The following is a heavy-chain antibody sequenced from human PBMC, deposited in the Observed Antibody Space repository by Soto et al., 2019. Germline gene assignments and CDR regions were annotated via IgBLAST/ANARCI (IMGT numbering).Heavy chain of an antibody. CDR3: ARDRGYSYGSYYGMDV. V-gene: IGHV1-69*12. CDR2: IIPIFGTA. CDR1: GGTFSSYA. J-gene: IGHJ6*01. D-gene: IGHD5-18*01. Sequence: QVQLVQSGAEVKKPGSSVKVSCKASGGTFSSYAISWVRQAPGQGLEWMGGIIPIFGTANYAQKFQGRVTITADESQSTAYRELSSLRSEDTAVYYCARDRGYSYGSYYGMDVWGQGTTVTVSS.